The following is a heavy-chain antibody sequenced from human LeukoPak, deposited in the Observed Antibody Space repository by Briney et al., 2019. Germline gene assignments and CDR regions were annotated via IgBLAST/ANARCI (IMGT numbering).Heavy chain of an antibody. D-gene: IGHD4-17*01. Sequence: ASVKVSFKASGGTFSSYAISWVRQAPGQGLEWMGGIIPIFGTANYAQKFQGRVTITADKSTSTAYMELSSLRSEDTAVYYCAARKTSKYGDYDYWGQGTLVTVSS. CDR2: IIPIFGTA. CDR3: AARKTSKYGDYDY. J-gene: IGHJ4*02. CDR1: GGTFSSYA. V-gene: IGHV1-69*06.